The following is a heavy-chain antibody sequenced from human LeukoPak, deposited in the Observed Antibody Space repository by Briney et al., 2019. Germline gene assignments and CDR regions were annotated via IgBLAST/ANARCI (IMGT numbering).Heavy chain of an antibody. Sequence: GGSLRLSCAASGFTFSSYWMSWVRQAPGKGLEWVANIKQDGSEKYYVDSVKGRFTISRDNAKNSLYLQMNSLRAEDTAVYYCARGDEYCRGGSCYSINHFDYWGQGTLVTVSS. CDR1: GFTFSSYW. D-gene: IGHD2-15*01. V-gene: IGHV3-7*04. CDR2: IKQDGSEK. J-gene: IGHJ4*02. CDR3: ARGDEYCRGGSCYSINHFDY.